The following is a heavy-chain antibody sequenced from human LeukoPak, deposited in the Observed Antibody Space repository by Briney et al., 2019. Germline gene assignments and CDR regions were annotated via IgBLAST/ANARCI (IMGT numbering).Heavy chain of an antibody. J-gene: IGHJ4*02. Sequence: GESLKISCAASGFTFSNAWMSWVRQAPGKGLEGIGRIKRKSDGGTTDYAAPVKGRFTISRDDSKNTVYLQMNSLKTEDTAVYYCTTVGLSGYYDSRGYYYFDYWGQGTLVTVSS. CDR2: IKRKSDGGTT. CDR3: TTVGLSGYYDSRGYYYFDY. D-gene: IGHD3-22*01. CDR1: GFTFSNAW. V-gene: IGHV3-15*01.